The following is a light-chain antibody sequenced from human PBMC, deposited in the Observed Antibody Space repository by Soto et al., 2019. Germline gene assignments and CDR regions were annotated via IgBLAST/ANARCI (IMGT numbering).Light chain of an antibody. CDR2: AAS. CDR3: LQDYNYPRT. J-gene: IGKJ1*01. Sequence: AIQMTQSPSSLSASVGDRVTINFRASQGIRNDLGWYKQKPGKAPKLXSYAASSLQSGVPSRFRGSGSGTDFTLTISSLQPEDFATYYCLQDYNYPRTFGQGTKVDIK. CDR1: QGIRND. V-gene: IGKV1-6*01.